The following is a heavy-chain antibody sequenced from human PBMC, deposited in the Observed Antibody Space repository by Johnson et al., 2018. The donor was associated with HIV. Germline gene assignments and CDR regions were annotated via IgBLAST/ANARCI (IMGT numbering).Heavy chain of an antibody. Sequence: QVQLVESGGGVVQPGRSLRLSCAASGFTFSSYAMHWVRQAPGKGLEWVAVISYDGRNKYYADSVKGRFTISRDNSKNTLYLQMNSLRAEDTAVYYCARSQTMIVDGADAFDIWGQGTMVTVSS. D-gene: IGHD3-22*01. CDR2: ISYDGRNK. V-gene: IGHV3-30-3*01. CDR1: GFTFSSYA. J-gene: IGHJ3*02. CDR3: ARSQTMIVDGADAFDI.